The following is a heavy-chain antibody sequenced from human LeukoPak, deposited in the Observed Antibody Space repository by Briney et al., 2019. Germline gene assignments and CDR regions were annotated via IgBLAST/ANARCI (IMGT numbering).Heavy chain of an antibody. CDR3: TRGARGGGYEAFDF. J-gene: IGHJ4*02. CDR2: IIPIFGTA. Sequence: ASVKVSCKASGGTFSSYAISWVRQAPGQGLEWMGGIIPIFGTANYAQKFQGRVTITADKSTSTAYMELSSLRSEDTAVYYCTRGARGGGYEAFDFWGQGTLVTVSS. V-gene: IGHV1-69*06. CDR1: GGTFSSYA. D-gene: IGHD5-12*01.